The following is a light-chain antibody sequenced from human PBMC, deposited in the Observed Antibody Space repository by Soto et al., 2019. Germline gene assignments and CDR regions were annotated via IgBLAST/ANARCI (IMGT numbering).Light chain of an antibody. CDR1: QSVSSNS. V-gene: IGKV3-20*01. J-gene: IGKJ1*01. CDR2: GAS. CDR3: QQYGNSPGT. Sequence: EIVLTQSPGTLSLSPGERATLSCWASQSVSSNSLAWYQQRPGQGPRLLIYGASTRATGIPDRFSGSGSGTDFTLTISRLEPEDFAVYYCQQYGNSPGTFGRGTKVQVK.